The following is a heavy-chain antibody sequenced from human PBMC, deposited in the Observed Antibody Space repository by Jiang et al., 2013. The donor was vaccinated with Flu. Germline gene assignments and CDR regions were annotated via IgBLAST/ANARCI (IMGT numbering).Heavy chain of an antibody. D-gene: IGHD4-17*01. V-gene: IGHV3-30*01. J-gene: IGHJ3*02. CDR2: ISYDGSNK. CDR3: ARLPVHMDAFDI. Sequence: QLVESGGGVVQPGRSLRLSCAASGFTFSSYAMHWVRQAPGKGLEWVAVISYDGSNKYYADSVKGRFTISRDNSKNTLYLQMNSLRAEDTAVYYCARLPVHMDAFDIWGQGTMVTVSS. CDR1: GFTFSSYA.